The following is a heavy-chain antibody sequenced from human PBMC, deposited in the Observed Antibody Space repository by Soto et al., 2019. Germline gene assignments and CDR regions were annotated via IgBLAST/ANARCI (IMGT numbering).Heavy chain of an antibody. Sequence: PGGSLRLSCAASGFTFSSYGMHWVRQAPGKGLEWVAVISYDGGNKYYADSVKGRFTISRDNSKNTLYLQMNSLRAEDTAVYYCAKHLPCFVVVTGNYCYYGMDVWGQGTTVAVSS. J-gene: IGHJ6*02. V-gene: IGHV3-30*18. CDR1: GFTFSSYG. CDR3: AKHLPCFVVVTGNYCYYGMDV. D-gene: IGHD2-21*02. CDR2: ISYDGGNK.